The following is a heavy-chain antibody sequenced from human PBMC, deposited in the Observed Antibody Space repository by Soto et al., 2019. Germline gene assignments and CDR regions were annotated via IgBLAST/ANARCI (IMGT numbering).Heavy chain of an antibody. CDR2: ISSSGSTI. J-gene: IGHJ4*02. CDR3: ARDKVVGDGYNHFDY. V-gene: IGHV3-11*01. Sequence: LRLSFAASGFTFSDYYMSWIRQAPGKGLEWVSYISSSGSTIYYADSVKGRFTISRDNAKNSLYLQMNSLRAEDTAVYYCARDKVVGDGYNHFDYWGQGTLVTVSS. D-gene: IGHD1-26*01. CDR1: GFTFSDYY.